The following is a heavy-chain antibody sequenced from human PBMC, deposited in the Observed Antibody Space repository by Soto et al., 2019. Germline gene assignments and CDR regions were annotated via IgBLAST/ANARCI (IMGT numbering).Heavy chain of an antibody. D-gene: IGHD2-8*01. Sequence: PSETLSLTCTVSGDSLRSSYHYWGWIRQCPGKGLEWIGSIYYTGNTYYNPSLKRRVSLSADMATNEISLRLRAESVADTAVYYCVRVEMYAGEFTPYFDFWGQGTLVTVSS. J-gene: IGHJ4*02. CDR1: GDSLRSSYHY. CDR2: IYYTGNT. CDR3: VRVEMYAGEFTPYFDF. V-gene: IGHV4-39*01.